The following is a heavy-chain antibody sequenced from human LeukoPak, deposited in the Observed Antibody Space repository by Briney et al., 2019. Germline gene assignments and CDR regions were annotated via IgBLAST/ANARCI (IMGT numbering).Heavy chain of an antibody. CDR1: GSTLSSSW. CDR3: ARDLSFSPDH. Sequence: GGSLRLSCAGSGSTLSSSWMHWVRQAPGKGPVWVAHVSPDGNLANYADSVKGRFIISRDNAKNTLFLQMNSLRVEDTAVYYCARDLSFSPDHWGQGTLVTVSS. CDR2: VSPDGNLA. V-gene: IGHV3-74*01. J-gene: IGHJ4*02.